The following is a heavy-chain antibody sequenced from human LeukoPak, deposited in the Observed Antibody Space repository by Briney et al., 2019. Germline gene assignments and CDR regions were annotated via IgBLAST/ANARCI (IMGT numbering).Heavy chain of an antibody. CDR1: GFTFSSYA. Sequence: GGSLRLSCAASGFTFSSYAMSWVRQAPGKGLEWVAVIWFDGSNKYYADSVKGRFTISRDNSKNTLSLQMNSLRADDTAVYYCARAAQAFDYWGQGTLVTVSS. V-gene: IGHV3-33*08. J-gene: IGHJ4*02. CDR2: IWFDGSNK. CDR3: ARAAQAFDY.